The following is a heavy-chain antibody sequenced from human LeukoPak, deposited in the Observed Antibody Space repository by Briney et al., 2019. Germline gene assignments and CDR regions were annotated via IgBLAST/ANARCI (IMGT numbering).Heavy chain of an antibody. CDR1: GGSFSGYY. CDR2: INHSGST. CDR3: ASRPAVGGVIPFDY. V-gene: IGHV4-34*01. Sequence: SETLSLTCAVYGGSFSGYYWSWIRQPPGKGLEWIGEINHSGSTNYNPSLKSRVTISVDTSKNQSSLKLSSVAAADTPVYYCASRPAVGGVIPFDYWGQGTLVTVSS. D-gene: IGHD3-16*02. J-gene: IGHJ4*02.